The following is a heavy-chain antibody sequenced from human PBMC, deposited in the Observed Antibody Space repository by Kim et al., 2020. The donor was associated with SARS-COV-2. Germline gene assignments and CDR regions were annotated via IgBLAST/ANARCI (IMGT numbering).Heavy chain of an antibody. Sequence: SETLSLTCTVSGGSISRGGYYWSWIRQHPGKGLEWIGYIYYSGSTYYNPFLKSRVTISVDTSKNQFSLKLSSVTAADTAVYYCARVLGAITIFGVVIVNWFDPWGQGTLVTVSS. CDR2: IYYSGST. CDR1: GGSISRGGYY. J-gene: IGHJ5*02. V-gene: IGHV4-31*03. CDR3: ARVLGAITIFGVVIVNWFDP. D-gene: IGHD3-3*01.